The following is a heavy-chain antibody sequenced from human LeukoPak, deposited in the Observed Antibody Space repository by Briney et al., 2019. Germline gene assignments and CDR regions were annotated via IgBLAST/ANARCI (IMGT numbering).Heavy chain of an antibody. CDR3: ARDRYASY. Sequence: GGSLRLSCAASGFTFTNYWMTWVRQAPGKGLEWVANIKEDGSEKHYVDSVKGRFTISRDNAKNSLYLQMNSLRAEDTAVYYCARDRYASYWGQGTLVTVSS. J-gene: IGHJ4*02. CDR1: GFTFTNYW. D-gene: IGHD2-2*01. V-gene: IGHV3-7*01. CDR2: IKEDGSEK.